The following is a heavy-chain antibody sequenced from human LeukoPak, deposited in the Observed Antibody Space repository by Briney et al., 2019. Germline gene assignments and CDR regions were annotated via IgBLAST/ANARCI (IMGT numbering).Heavy chain of an antibody. CDR1: VYTFTGYY. Sequence: VASVKVSCEASVYTFTGYYMHWVRQAPGQGLEWMGWSNPNSGRTNYAQKFQGRVTMTGDTSISTAYMELTRLTSDDTAVYYCARGTYYDSSAYSGVRLFDYWGQGTLVTVSS. J-gene: IGHJ4*02. D-gene: IGHD3-22*01. CDR2: SNPNSGRT. CDR3: ARGTYYDSSAYSGVRLFDY. V-gene: IGHV1-2*02.